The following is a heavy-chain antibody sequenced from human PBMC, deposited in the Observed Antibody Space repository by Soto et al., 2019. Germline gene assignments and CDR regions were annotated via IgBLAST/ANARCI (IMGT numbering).Heavy chain of an antibody. D-gene: IGHD6-13*01. CDR2: IYYSGST. J-gene: IGHJ5*02. V-gene: IGHV4-59*08. Sequence: SETLSLTSTVSGGSISSYYWSWIRQPPGKGLEWIGYIYYSGSTNYNPSLKSRVTISVDTSKNQFSLKLSSVTAADTAVYYCARHKSSSWINWFDPWGQGTLVTVSS. CDR3: ARHKSSSWINWFDP. CDR1: GGSISSYY.